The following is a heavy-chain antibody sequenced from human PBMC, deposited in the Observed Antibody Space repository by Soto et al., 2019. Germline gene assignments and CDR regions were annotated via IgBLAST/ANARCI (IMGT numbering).Heavy chain of an antibody. CDR1: GFTFNSYW. V-gene: IGHV3-7*05. Sequence: GGSLKLSCAASGFTFNSYWMSWVRQAPGKEKEWVANIKEDGSGKYYVDSVKGRFTISRDNAKNSLYLQMNSLRSDDTAVYYCARDLLNLWSYSSPLNAFDIWGQGTMVTVSS. J-gene: IGHJ3*02. CDR2: IKEDGSGK. CDR3: ARDLLNLWSYSSPLNAFDI. D-gene: IGHD6-13*01.